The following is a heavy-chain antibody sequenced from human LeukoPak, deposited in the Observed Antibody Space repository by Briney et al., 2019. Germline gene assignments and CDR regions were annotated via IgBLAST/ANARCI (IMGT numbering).Heavy chain of an antibody. CDR2: TYYRSGLYN. D-gene: IGHD7-27*01. CDR1: GDSFSSNSAA. CDR3: SRELAWGPTNF. V-gene: IGHV6-1*01. Sequence: SQTLSLTCAISGDSFSSNSAAWGWIRQSPSRGLEWLGRTYYRSGLYNDYALSVESRITINPDTSKNQVSLQLTSVTPEDTAVYYCSRELAWGPTNFWGQGTLVTVSS. J-gene: IGHJ4*02.